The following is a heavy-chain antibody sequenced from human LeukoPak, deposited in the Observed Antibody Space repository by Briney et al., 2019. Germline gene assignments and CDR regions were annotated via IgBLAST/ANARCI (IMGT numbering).Heavy chain of an antibody. CDR3: ARARMITFGGVIARYDY. CDR2: IYYSGST. V-gene: IGHV4-39*07. D-gene: IGHD3-16*02. CDR1: GGSISSSSYY. Sequence: SETLSLTCTVSGGSISSSSYYWGWIRQPPGKGLEWIGSIYYSGSTYYNPSLKSRVTISRDTSKNQLSLKLSSVTAADTAVYYCARARMITFGGVIARYDYWGQGTLVTVSS. J-gene: IGHJ4*02.